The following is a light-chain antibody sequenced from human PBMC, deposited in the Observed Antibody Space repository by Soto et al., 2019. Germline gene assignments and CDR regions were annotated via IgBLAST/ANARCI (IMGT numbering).Light chain of an antibody. CDR2: EAS. Sequence: EVVLTQSPGTLSLSPGERATLSCRASQSDSSSYLAWYQQKPGQAPRLLIYEASTRATGIPDRFSGSGSGADFTLTISRLEPEDFAVYYCQQYGNSLYTFGQGTNLEIK. CDR1: QSDSSSY. V-gene: IGKV3-20*01. J-gene: IGKJ2*01. CDR3: QQYGNSLYT.